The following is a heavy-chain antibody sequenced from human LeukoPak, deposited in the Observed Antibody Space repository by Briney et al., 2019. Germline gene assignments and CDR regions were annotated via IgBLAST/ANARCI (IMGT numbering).Heavy chain of an antibody. V-gene: IGHV4-59*08. J-gene: IGHJ5*02. CDR1: GGSISIYY. D-gene: IGHD3-3*01. CDR2: IYYSGST. Sequence: PSETLSLTCTVSGGSISIYYWSWIRQPPGKGLEWIGYIYYSGSTNYNPSLKSRVTISVDTSKNQFSLKLSSVTAADTAVYYCARLGGAQYYDFWSGYSNWFDPWGQGTLVTVSS. CDR3: ARLGGAQYYDFWSGYSNWFDP.